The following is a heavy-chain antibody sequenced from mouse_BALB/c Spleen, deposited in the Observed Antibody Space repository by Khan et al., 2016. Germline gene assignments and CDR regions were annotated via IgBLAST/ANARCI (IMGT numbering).Heavy chain of an antibody. J-gene: IGHJ3*01. CDR3: SNFGSSGFAY. V-gene: IGHV1-53*01. Sequence: QVQLKESGAELVKPGASVKLSCKASGYTFTSYYMYWVKQRPGQGLEWIGKINPSNGGTNYNEKFKSKATLTVDKSSSTAYMQLSSLTYEDSAYSYCSNFGSSGFAYLCHGTLVTVSA. CDR2: INPSNGGT. CDR1: GYTFTSYY. D-gene: IGHD1-1*01.